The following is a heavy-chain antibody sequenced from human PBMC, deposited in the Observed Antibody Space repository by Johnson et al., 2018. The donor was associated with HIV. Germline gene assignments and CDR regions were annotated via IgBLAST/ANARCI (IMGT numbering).Heavy chain of an antibody. J-gene: IGHJ3*01. V-gene: IGHV3-53*01. CDR2: IYSGGST. Sequence: VQLVESGGGLIQPGRSLRLFCAASGFTFNSYAMHWVRQAPGKGLDWVSVIYSGGSTYYADSVKGRFTISRDNSKNTLYLQMNSLRAEDTAVYYCARGGGSWGQGTMVTVSS. D-gene: IGHD3-16*01. CDR1: GFTFNSYA. CDR3: ARGGGS.